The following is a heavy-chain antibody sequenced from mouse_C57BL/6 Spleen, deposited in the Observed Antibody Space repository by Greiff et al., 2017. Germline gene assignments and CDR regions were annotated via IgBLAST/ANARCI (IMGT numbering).Heavy chain of an antibody. CDR3: ARAKEIYYGSYFGD. Sequence: QVQLQQSGPELVKPGASVKLSCKASGYTFTSYDINWVKQTPGKGLEWLGWIYPRDGSTKYNEKVKGKATFTVDTASSTAYMELHSLTSEDSAVYFCARAKEIYYGSYFGDWGQGTTLTVSS. CDR1: GYTFTSYD. J-gene: IGHJ2*01. V-gene: IGHV1-85*01. D-gene: IGHD2-1*01. CDR2: IYPRDGST.